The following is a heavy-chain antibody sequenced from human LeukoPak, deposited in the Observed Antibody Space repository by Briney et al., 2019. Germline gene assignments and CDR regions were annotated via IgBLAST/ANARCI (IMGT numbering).Heavy chain of an antibody. CDR3: AKGSSIVATILGY. CDR1: GFTFSSYC. V-gene: IGHV3-30*18. CDR2: IPYEGSNK. Sequence: GGSLRLSCAASGFTFSSYCMHWVRLAPGKGLALVAVIPYEGSNKYYADSVKGRFTISRDNSKNTLYLQMNSLRAEDTAVYYCAKGSSIVATILGYWGQGTLVTVSS. D-gene: IGHD5-12*01. J-gene: IGHJ4*02.